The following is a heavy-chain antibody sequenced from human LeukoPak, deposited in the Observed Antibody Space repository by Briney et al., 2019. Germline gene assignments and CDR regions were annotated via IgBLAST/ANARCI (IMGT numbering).Heavy chain of an antibody. Sequence: SETLSLTCTVSGGSISSYYWSWIRQPAGKGLEWIGRIYTSGSTNYNPSLKSRVTMSVDTSKNQFSLKLSSVTAADTAVYYCARDSRGYSYGRLHWFDPWGQGTLVTVSS. CDR2: IYTSGST. CDR1: GGSISSYY. J-gene: IGHJ5*02. CDR3: ARDSRGYSYGRLHWFDP. D-gene: IGHD5-18*01. V-gene: IGHV4-4*07.